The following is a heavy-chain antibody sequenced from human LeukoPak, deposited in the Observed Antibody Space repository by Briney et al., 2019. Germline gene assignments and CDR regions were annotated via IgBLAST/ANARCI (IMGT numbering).Heavy chain of an antibody. CDR2: IYDSGST. CDR1: GGSISSGGYY. Sequence: PSETLSLTCTVSGGSISSGGYYWSWIRQHPGKGLEWIGYIYDSGSTSYNPSLKSRVTISVDTSKNQFSLKVSSVTAADTAVYYCARAWSGYSSLDYWGQGTQVTVSS. J-gene: IGHJ4*02. CDR3: ARAWSGYSSLDY. V-gene: IGHV4-61*08. D-gene: IGHD3-3*01.